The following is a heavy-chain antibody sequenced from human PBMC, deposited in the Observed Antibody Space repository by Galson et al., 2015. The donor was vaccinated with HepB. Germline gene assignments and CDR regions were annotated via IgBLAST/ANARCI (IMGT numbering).Heavy chain of an antibody. D-gene: IGHD4-11*01. V-gene: IGHV3-15*01. CDR2: IKSKTDGGTA. CDR3: TTDLPFYSKAHYYYYYGMDV. Sequence: SLRLSCAASGFTFSNAWMSWVRQAPGKGLEWVGRIKSKTDGGTADYAAPVKGRFTISRDDSKNTLYLQMNSLKTEDTAVYYCTTDLPFYSKAHYYYYYGMDVWGQGTTVTVSS. J-gene: IGHJ6*02. CDR1: GFTFSNAW.